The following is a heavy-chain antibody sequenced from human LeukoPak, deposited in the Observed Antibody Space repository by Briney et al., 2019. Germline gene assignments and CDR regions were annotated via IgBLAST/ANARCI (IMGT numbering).Heavy chain of an antibody. CDR2: IYNGVPT. D-gene: IGHD6-19*01. CDR3: VQTTGWPGFDY. J-gene: IGHJ4*02. CDR1: GAPISRFY. Sequence: SETLSLICTTSGAPISRFYWSWVRQPPGKGLEWIGNIYNGVPTFFNPSLKSRVTLSVDTSKTQFSLQLVFVTAADTAVYYCVQTTGWPGFDYWGQGILVTVSS. V-gene: IGHV4-4*09.